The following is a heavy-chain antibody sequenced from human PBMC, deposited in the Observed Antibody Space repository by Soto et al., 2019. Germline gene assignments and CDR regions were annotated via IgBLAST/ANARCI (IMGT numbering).Heavy chain of an antibody. J-gene: IGHJ5*02. Sequence: SETLSLTXTVSGGSISSSSYYWGWIRQPPGKGLEWIGSIYYSGSTYYNPSLKSRVTISVDTSKNQFSLKLSSVTAADTAVYYCARARIAGNWFDPWGQGTLVTVSS. CDR2: IYYSGST. V-gene: IGHV4-39*01. CDR1: GGSISSSSYY. D-gene: IGHD6-13*01. CDR3: ARARIAGNWFDP.